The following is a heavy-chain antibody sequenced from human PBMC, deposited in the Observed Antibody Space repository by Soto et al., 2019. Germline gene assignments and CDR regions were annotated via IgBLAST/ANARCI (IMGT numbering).Heavy chain of an antibody. D-gene: IGHD2-2*01. CDR2: IDPSDSYT. J-gene: IGHJ6*02. Sequence: EVQLVQSGAEVKKPGESLRISCKGSGYSFTSYWISWVRQMPGKGLEWMGRIDPSDSYTNYNPSFQGHVTISADKSISTAYLQWSSLKASDTAMYYCASSPRGYCSSTSCRELGNYYGMDVWGQGTTVTVSS. CDR1: GYSFTSYW. CDR3: ASSPRGYCSSTSCRELGNYYGMDV. V-gene: IGHV5-10-1*01.